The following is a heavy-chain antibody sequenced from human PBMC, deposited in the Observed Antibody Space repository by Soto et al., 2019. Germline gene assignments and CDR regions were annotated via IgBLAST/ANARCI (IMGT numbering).Heavy chain of an antibody. D-gene: IGHD3-9*01. Sequence: GAPGKVSCKASGGTFSRYNISWVRQAPGQGLEWMGRIIPILGIANYAQKFQGRVTITADKSTSTAYMELSSLRSEDTAVYYCAKDLVIWFDPWGQGTLVTVSS. CDR2: IIPILGIA. V-gene: IGHV1-69*04. CDR1: GGTFSRYN. J-gene: IGHJ5*01. CDR3: AKDLVIWFDP.